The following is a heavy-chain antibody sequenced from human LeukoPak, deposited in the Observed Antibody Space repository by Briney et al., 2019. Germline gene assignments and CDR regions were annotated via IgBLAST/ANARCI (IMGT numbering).Heavy chain of an antibody. V-gene: IGHV4-34*01. CDR1: GGSLSGFY. J-gene: IGHJ5*02. Sequence: IPSETLSLTCAVYGGSLSGFYWSWIRQPPGKGLEWIGEINHSGSTDYNPSLKSRVTMSMDTSKKQLSLRVTSVTAADTAVYYCARASSYDSVTRYDPAWFGPWGQGTLVTVSS. D-gene: IGHD3-22*01. CDR3: ARASSYDSVTRYDPAWFGP. CDR2: INHSGST.